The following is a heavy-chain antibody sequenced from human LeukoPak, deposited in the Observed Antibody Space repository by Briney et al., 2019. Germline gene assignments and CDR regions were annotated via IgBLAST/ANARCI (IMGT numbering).Heavy chain of an antibody. V-gene: IGHV3-11*01. D-gene: IGHD4-17*01. CDR1: GFTFSDYY. Sequence: GGSLRLSCAASGFTFSDYYMSWIRQAPGKGLEWVSYISSSGSTIYYADSVKGRFTISRDNAKNSLYLQMNSLRAEDTAVYYCAKDQDYGDFDYWGQGTLITVSS. CDR2: ISSSGSTI. CDR3: AKDQDYGDFDY. J-gene: IGHJ4*02.